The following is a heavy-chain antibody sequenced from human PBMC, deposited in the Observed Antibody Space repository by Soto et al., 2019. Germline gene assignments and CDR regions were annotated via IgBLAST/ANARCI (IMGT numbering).Heavy chain of an antibody. V-gene: IGHV3-30-3*01. Sequence: GGSLRLSCAASGFTFSSYAMHWVRQAPGKGLEWVAVISYDGSNKYYADSVKGRFTISRDNSKNTLYLQMNSLRDEDTAVYYCARDKYEWAGTPDYWGQGTLVTVSS. J-gene: IGHJ4*02. D-gene: IGHD1-1*01. CDR3: ARDKYEWAGTPDY. CDR1: GFTFSSYA. CDR2: ISYDGSNK.